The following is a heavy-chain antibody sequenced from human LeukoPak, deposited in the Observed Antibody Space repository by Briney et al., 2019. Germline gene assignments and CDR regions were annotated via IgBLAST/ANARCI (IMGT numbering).Heavy chain of an antibody. CDR3: ASRRDYYGINA. D-gene: IGHD1-26*01. Sequence: PGGSLRLSCPASGFTVSSSYMSWVRLAPGKGLEWVSVIYTGGSTYYADSVKGRFTISRDNSNNTLYLQMNGLRAEDTAVYYCASRRDYYGINAWGQGTLVIVSS. CDR2: IYTGGST. V-gene: IGHV3-53*01. CDR1: GFTVSSSY. J-gene: IGHJ5*02.